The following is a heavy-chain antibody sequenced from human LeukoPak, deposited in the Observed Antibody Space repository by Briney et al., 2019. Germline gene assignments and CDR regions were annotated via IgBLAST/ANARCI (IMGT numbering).Heavy chain of an antibody. CDR1: GYTFTSYG. CDR3: ARGSGPLWFGELYAFDI. J-gene: IGHJ3*02. D-gene: IGHD3-10*01. CDR2: ISAYDGNT. V-gene: IGHV1-18*01. Sequence: ASVRVSCKASGYTFTSYGISWVRQAPGQGLEWMGWISAYDGNTNYAQKLQGRVTMTTDTSTSTAYMELRSLRSDDTAVYYCARGSGPLWFGELYAFDIWGQGTMVTVSS.